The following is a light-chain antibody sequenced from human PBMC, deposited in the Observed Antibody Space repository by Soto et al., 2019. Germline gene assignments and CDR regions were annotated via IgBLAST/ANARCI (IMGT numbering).Light chain of an antibody. CDR2: GAS. J-gene: IGKJ4*01. CDR1: QSVSNN. V-gene: IGKV3-15*01. CDR3: QQYNTWSPRP. Sequence: EIVMTQSPATLSVSPGERATLSCRASQSVSNNLAWYQQKPGQAPRLLIYGASNRATGIPARFSGSGSGTAFTLTISSLQSEDFAVYYCQQYNTWSPRPFGGGTKVETK.